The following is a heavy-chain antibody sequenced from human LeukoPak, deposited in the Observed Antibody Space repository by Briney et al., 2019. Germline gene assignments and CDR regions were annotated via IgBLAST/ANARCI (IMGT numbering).Heavy chain of an antibody. V-gene: IGHV4-59*11. CDR2: IYYSGST. Sequence: SETLSLTCSVSGGSISSHYWSWIRQPPGKGLEWIGYIYYSGSTNYNPSLKSRVTISVDTSKNQFSLKLSSVTAADTAVYYCAKHCSDGVCFDYWGQGTLVTVSS. CDR3: AKHCSDGVCFDY. J-gene: IGHJ4*02. D-gene: IGHD2-8*01. CDR1: GGSISSHY.